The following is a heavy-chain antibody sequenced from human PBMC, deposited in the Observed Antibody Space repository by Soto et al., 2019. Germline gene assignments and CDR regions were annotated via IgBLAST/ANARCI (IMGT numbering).Heavy chain of an antibody. V-gene: IGHV3-30-3*01. CDR1: GFTFSSYA. J-gene: IGHJ4*02. CDR2: ISYDGSNK. CDR3: AREIAVAGTL. D-gene: IGHD6-19*01. Sequence: QVQLVESGGGVVQPGRSLRLSCAASGFTFSSYAMHWVRQAPGKGLEWVAVISYDGSNKYYADSVKGRFTISRDNSKNTRYLQMNSLRAEDTAVYYCAREIAVAGTLWGQGTLVTVSS.